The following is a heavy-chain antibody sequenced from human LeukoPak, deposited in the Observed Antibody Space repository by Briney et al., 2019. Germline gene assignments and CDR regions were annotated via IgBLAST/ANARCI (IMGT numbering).Heavy chain of an antibody. V-gene: IGHV3-64*01. CDR2: ISTNGSST. Sequence: PGASLRLSCAASGFTFSSYAMYWVRQAPGKGLEYVSAISTNGSSTYYANSVKGRFTISRDNSKNTLYLQMGSLRAEDMGVYYCAGGSSWYRGIDYWGQGTLVTVSS. J-gene: IGHJ4*02. CDR3: AGGSSWYRGIDY. CDR1: GFTFSSYA. D-gene: IGHD6-13*01.